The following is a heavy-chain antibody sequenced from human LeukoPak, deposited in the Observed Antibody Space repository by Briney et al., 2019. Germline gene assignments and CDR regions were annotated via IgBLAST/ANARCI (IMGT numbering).Heavy chain of an antibody. CDR3: AKSHRAAVYFFDY. CDR1: GGSISSDY. D-gene: IGHD6-25*01. J-gene: IGHJ4*02. V-gene: IGHV4-59*12. Sequence: SETLSLICTVSGGSISSDYWSWIRQSPGKGLEWIGYIYYSRSTNYNPSFESRVTISKDTSKNQVSLELSSVTAADTAVYYCAKSHRAAVYFFDYWGQGTLITVSS. CDR2: IYYSRST.